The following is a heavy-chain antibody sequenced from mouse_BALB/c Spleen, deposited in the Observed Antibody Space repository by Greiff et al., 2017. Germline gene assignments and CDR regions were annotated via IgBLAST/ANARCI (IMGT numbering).Heavy chain of an antibody. J-gene: IGHJ2*01. CDR1: GFNIKDYY. D-gene: IGHD1-2*01. CDR2: IDPENGDT. V-gene: IGHV14-4*02. CDR3: NVATTATYRY. Sequence: VQLQQSGAELVRSGASVKLSCTASGFNIKDYYMHWVKQRPEQGLEWIGWIDPENGDTEYAPKFQGKATMTADTSSNTAYLQLSSLTSEDTAVYYCNVATTATYRYWGQGTTLTVSS.